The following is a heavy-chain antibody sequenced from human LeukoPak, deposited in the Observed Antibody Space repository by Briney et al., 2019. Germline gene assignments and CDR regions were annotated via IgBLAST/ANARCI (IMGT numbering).Heavy chain of an antibody. J-gene: IGHJ6*02. D-gene: IGHD2-2*02. CDR3: ARGRVVPAAIQVPYYGMDV. Sequence: SETLSLTCTVSGGSISSSSYYWGWIRQPPGKGLEWIGSIYYSGSTYYNPSLKSRVTISVDTSKNQFSLKLSSVTAADTAVYYCARGRVVPAAIQVPYYGMDVWGQGTTVTVSS. CDR1: GGSISSSSYY. V-gene: IGHV4-39*01. CDR2: IYYSGST.